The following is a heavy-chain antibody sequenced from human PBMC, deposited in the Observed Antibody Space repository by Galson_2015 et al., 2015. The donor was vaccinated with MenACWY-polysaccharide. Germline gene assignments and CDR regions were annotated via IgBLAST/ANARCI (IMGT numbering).Heavy chain of an antibody. Sequence: SLRLSCAAPGFTFRTFPMNWVRQTPGKGLEWVAGISGSGNSAFYADSVRGRFTISRDNSRNTLYLQMNSLRADDTALYYCAKSGGDGVTVFATVPTAPESWGQGTLVTVSP. J-gene: IGHJ4*02. CDR2: ISGSGNSA. CDR3: AKSGGDGVTVFATVPTAPES. D-gene: IGHD2-21*01. CDR1: GFTFRTFP. V-gene: IGHV3-23*01.